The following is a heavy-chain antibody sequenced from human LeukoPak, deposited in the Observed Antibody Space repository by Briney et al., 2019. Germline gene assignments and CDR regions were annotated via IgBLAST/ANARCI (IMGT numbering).Heavy chain of an antibody. CDR1: GFTFSSYS. CDR2: ITSSSSYI. V-gene: IGHV3-21*01. D-gene: IGHD6-13*01. J-gene: IGHJ4*02. CDR3: ASGHSSSWYIRGPGYFDY. Sequence: GGSLRLSCAASGFTFSSYSMNWVRQAPGKGLEWVSPITSSSSYIYYADSVRGRFTISRDNAKNSLYLQMNSLRAEDTAVYYCASGHSSSWYIRGPGYFDYWGQGTLVTVSS.